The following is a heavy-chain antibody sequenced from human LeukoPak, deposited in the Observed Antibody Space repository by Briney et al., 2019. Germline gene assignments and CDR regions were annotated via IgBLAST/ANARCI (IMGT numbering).Heavy chain of an antibody. J-gene: IGHJ6*03. Sequence: GGYLRLSCAASGFTFSRYWMAWVRTAPGKGLEWVAYIQYDGSNEQYAHSVKGRFRISRDSSKNILYLQMNSLRAEDTAVYYCAKDRCSNGIGCYYYYMDVGGKGTTVTISS. D-gene: IGHD2-8*01. V-gene: IGHV3-30*02. CDR1: GFTFSRYW. CDR2: IQYDGSNE. CDR3: AKDRCSNGIGCYYYYMDV.